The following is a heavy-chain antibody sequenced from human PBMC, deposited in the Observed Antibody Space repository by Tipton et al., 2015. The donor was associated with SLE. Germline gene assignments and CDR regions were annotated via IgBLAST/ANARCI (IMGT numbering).Heavy chain of an antibody. V-gene: IGHV4-34*01. CDR2: INHSGIT. Sequence: TLSLTCAVYGGSFSGYYWSWIRQPPGKGLEWIGEINHSGITNYNPSLKSRVTISVDTSKNQFSLKLSSVTAADTAVYYCARGPSITYFDYWGQGTLVTVSS. D-gene: IGHD1-14*01. CDR1: GGSFSGYY. CDR3: ARGPSITYFDY. J-gene: IGHJ4*02.